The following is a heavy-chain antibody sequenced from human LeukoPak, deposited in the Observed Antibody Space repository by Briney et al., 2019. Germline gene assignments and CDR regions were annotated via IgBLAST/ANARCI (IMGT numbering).Heavy chain of an antibody. CDR3: ARVASKNSYGGFDP. CDR1: GGSMRSGGYS. J-gene: IGHJ5*02. D-gene: IGHD5-18*01. V-gene: IGHV4-30-2*01. CDR2: IYHSGST. Sequence: SETLSLTCDVSGGSMRSGGYSWSWIRQPPGKGLEWIGYIYHSGSTYYNPSLKSRVTISVDRSKNQFSLKLSSVTAADTAVYYCARVASKNSYGGFDPWGQGTLVTVSS.